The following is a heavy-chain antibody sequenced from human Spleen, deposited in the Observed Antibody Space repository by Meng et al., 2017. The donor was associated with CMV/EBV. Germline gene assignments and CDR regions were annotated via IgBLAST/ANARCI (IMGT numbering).Heavy chain of an antibody. CDR3: ARLDWVRGVIDY. CDR2: IYPGDSDT. V-gene: IGHV5-51*01. J-gene: IGHJ4*02. D-gene: IGHD3-10*01. Sequence: GAEVKKPGESLKTACKGSAHSFTSYWIGWVRQLPGKGLEWMGIIYPGDSDTRYSPSFQGQVTISANKSISTAYLQWSSLKASDTAMYYCARLDWVRGVIDYWGQGTLVTVSS. CDR1: AHSFTSYW.